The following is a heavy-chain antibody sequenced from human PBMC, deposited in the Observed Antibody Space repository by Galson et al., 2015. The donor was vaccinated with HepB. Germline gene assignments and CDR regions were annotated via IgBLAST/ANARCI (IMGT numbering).Heavy chain of an antibody. CDR2: INAGNGNT. CDR3: ARGVVAAFFDY. V-gene: IGHV1-3*01. J-gene: IGHJ4*02. Sequence: SVKVSCKVSGYTFTSYAMHWVRQAPGQRLEWMGWINAGNGNTKYSQKFQGRVTITRDTSASTAYMELSSLRSEDTAVYYCARGVVAAFFDYWGQGTLVTVSS. CDR1: GYTFTSYA. D-gene: IGHD2-15*01.